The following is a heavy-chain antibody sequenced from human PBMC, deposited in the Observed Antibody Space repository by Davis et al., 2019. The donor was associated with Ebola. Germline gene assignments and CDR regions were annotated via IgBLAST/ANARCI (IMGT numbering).Heavy chain of an antibody. Sequence: GESLKISCAASGFTFSSYAMSWVRQAPGKGLEWVSAISGSGGSTYYADSVKGRITISRDNSKNTLYLKMNSLRAEDTAVYYCARGGYDFWSGSQRYYYMDVWGKGTTVTVSS. CDR3: ARGGYDFWSGSQRYYYMDV. CDR1: GFTFSSYA. CDR2: ISGSGGST. V-gene: IGHV3-23*01. D-gene: IGHD3-3*01. J-gene: IGHJ6*03.